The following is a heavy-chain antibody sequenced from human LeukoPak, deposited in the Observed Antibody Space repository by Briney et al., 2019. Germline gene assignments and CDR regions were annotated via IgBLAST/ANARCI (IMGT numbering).Heavy chain of an antibody. CDR1: GGSISSYY. J-gene: IGHJ4*02. CDR2: IYYTRST. CDR3: ARSTYGYSYVY. D-gene: IGHD5-18*01. V-gene: IGHV4-59*01. Sequence: SETLSLTCTVSGGSISSYYWSWIRQPPGKGLQWIGYIYYTRSTNYNPSLKSRVAISLDTSKNQFSLKLTSVTTADTAVYYCARSTYGYSYVYWGQGILVTVSS.